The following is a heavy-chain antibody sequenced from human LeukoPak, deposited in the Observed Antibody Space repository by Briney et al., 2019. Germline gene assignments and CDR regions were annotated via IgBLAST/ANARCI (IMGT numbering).Heavy chain of an antibody. V-gene: IGHV1-2*02. CDR1: GYTFTGYC. CDR2: INPNSGGT. Sequence: ASVKVSCKASGYTFTGYCMHWVRQAPGQGLEWMGWINPNSGGTNYAQEFQGRVTMTRDTSISTAYMELSRLRSDDTAVYYCARTASITIFGVPFPGYWGQGTLVTVSS. D-gene: IGHD3-3*01. CDR3: ARTASITIFGVPFPGY. J-gene: IGHJ4*02.